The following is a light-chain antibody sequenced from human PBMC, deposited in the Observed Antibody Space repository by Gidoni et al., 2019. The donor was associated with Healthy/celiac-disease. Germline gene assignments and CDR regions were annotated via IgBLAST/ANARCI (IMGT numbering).Light chain of an antibody. CDR3: QQSYSTPLFT. CDR2: AAS. Sequence: DIQMTQSPSSLSASVGDRVTITCRASQSISSYLNWYQQKPGKAPKLLIYAASSLQSGVPSRFSGSGSGTDFTLTINSLQPEDFAAYYCQQSYSTPLFTFXPXTKVEIK. V-gene: IGKV1-39*01. CDR1: QSISSY. J-gene: IGKJ3*01.